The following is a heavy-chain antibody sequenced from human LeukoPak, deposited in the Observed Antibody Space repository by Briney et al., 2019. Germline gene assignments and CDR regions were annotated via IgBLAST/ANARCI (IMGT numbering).Heavy chain of an antibody. V-gene: IGHV4-34*01. Sequence: SETLSLICAVYGGSFSGYYWSWIRQPPGKGLEWIGEINHSGSTNYNPSLKSRVTISVDTSKNQFSLKLSSVTAADTAVYYCARGRGITMVRGVMKGDYWGQGTLVTVSS. CDR1: GGSFSGYY. J-gene: IGHJ4*02. D-gene: IGHD3-10*01. CDR2: INHSGST. CDR3: ARGRGITMVRGVMKGDY.